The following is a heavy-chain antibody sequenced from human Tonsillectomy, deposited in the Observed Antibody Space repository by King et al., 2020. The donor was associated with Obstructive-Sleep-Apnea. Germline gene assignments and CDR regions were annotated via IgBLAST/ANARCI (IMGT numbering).Heavy chain of an antibody. D-gene: IGHD5-24*01. J-gene: IGHJ4*02. CDR2: ISGKSDKK. Sequence: VQLVESGGGLVVPGGTLRLSCAAFGFSFSSDSMNWARQAPGKGPEWVAYISGKSDKKYYGDSMKGRFTISRDNAKNSLYLEMSSLRVEDTAVYYCARGGRDGWDFDSWGQGTLVTVSS. CDR3: ARGGRDGWDFDS. CDR1: GFSFSSDS. V-gene: IGHV3-48*04.